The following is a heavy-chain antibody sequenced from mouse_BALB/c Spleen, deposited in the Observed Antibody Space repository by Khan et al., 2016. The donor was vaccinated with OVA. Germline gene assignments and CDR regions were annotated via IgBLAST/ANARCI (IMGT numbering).Heavy chain of an antibody. J-gene: IGHJ4*01. CDR1: GFSLTGYG. CDR2: IWGDGST. D-gene: IGHD2-10*01. V-gene: IGHV2-6-7*01. CDR3: ARAYYANYRESMDY. Sequence: QVQLKESGPGLVAPSQSLSITCTVSGFSLTGYGVNWVRQPPGKGLEWLGMIWGDGSTDYNSALKSRLVITKDNSKSQVFLKMNSLQTDDTARYYCARAYYANYRESMDYWGQGNSVTVSS.